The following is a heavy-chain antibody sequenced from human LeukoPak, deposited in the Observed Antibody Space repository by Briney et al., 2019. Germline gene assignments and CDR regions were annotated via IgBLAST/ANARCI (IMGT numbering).Heavy chain of an antibody. CDR2: ISPNSGGT. Sequence: ASVKVSCKASGYTFTGYYMHWVRQAPGQGLEWMGWISPNSGGTNYAQKFQGRVTITRDTSISTAYLELSSLTSDDTALYYCARARTTVTTREFDPWGQGTLVTVSS. J-gene: IGHJ5*02. D-gene: IGHD4-17*01. V-gene: IGHV1-2*02. CDR1: GYTFTGYY. CDR3: ARARTTVTTREFDP.